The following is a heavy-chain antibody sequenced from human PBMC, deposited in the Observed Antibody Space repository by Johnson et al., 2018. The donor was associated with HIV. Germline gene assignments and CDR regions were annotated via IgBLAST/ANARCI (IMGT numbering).Heavy chain of an antibody. CDR1: GFSFRSYG. CDR2: ISNDGRDK. CDR3: AKGDYYDFWSGYYDAFDI. J-gene: IGHJ3*02. D-gene: IGHD3-3*01. Sequence: QVQLVESGGGVVQPGRSLRLSCAAAGFSFRSYGMHWVRQAPGKGLEWVAVISNDGRDKYYADSVKGRFTISRDNSKKKLYMQMNSLRAEDTAVYYCAKGDYYDFWSGYYDAFDIWGQGTMVTVSA. V-gene: IGHV3-30*18.